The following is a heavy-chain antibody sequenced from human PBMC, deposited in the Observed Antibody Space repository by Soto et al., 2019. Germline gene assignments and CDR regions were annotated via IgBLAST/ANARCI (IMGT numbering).Heavy chain of an antibody. D-gene: IGHD5-12*01. V-gene: IGHV3-64*01. CDR2: ISSNGGST. J-gene: IGHJ4*02. Sequence: EVQLVESGGGLVQPGGSLRLSCAASGFTFSSYAMHWVRQAPGKGLEYVSVISSNGGSTYYANSVKGRFTISRDNSKNTLYLQMGSLRAEDMAVYSCARGSNGYHFDYWGQGPLVTVSS. CDR1: GFTFSSYA. CDR3: ARGSNGYHFDY.